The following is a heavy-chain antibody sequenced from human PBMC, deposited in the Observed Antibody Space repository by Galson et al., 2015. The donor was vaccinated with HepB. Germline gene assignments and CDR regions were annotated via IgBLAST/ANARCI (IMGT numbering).Heavy chain of an antibody. CDR1: GGSFSGYY. CDR2: INHSGST. CDR3: ARVGGVRFLEWLPRGNWFDP. V-gene: IGHV4-34*01. Sequence: ETLSLTCAVYGGSFSGYYWSWLRQPPGKGLEWIGEINHSGSTNYNPSLKSRVTISVDTSKNQFSLKLSSVTAADTAVYYCARVGGVRFLEWLPRGNWFDPWGQGTLVTVSS. D-gene: IGHD3-3*01. J-gene: IGHJ5*02.